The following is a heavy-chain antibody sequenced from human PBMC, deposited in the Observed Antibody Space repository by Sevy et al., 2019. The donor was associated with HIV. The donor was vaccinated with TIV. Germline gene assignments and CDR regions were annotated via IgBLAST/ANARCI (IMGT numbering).Heavy chain of an antibody. D-gene: IGHD6-13*01. CDR3: AKVHSSSWHFDY. Sequence: GGSLRLSCAASGFTFSSYAMNWFRQAPGKGLEWVSGISGSGGSTHYAESVKGRFTISRDNSKNTLHLQMNSLRAEDTAVYYCAKVHSSSWHFDYWGQGTLVTVSS. J-gene: IGHJ4*02. CDR1: GFTFSSYA. V-gene: IGHV3-23*01. CDR2: ISGSGGST.